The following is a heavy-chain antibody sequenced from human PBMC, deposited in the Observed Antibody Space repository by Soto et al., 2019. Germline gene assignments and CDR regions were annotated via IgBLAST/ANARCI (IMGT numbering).Heavy chain of an antibody. CDR1: GGSFSGYY. CDR3: ARTKKPTNVVVVAATRNPPTYYSDY. D-gene: IGHD2-15*01. Sequence: SETLALTCAVYGGSFSGYYWSWIRQPPGKGLEWIGEINHSGSTNYNPSLKSRVTISVDTSKNQFSLKLSSVTAADTAVYYCARTKKPTNVVVVAATRNPPTYYSDYWGPGTLVTVSS. V-gene: IGHV4-34*01. J-gene: IGHJ4*02. CDR2: INHSGST.